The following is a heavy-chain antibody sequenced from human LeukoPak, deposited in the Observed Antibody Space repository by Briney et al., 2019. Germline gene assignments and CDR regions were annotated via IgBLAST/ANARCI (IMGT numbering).Heavy chain of an antibody. CDR1: GYPISSGYY. CDR2: IYHSGST. CDR3: ARERSGYSLFDY. V-gene: IGHV4-38-2*02. Sequence: PSETLSLTCTVSGYPISSGYYWGWIRQPPGKGLEWIGSIYHSGSTYYNPSLKSRVTISVDTSKNQFSLKLSSVTAADTAVYYCARERSGYSLFDYWGQGTLVTVSS. J-gene: IGHJ4*02. D-gene: IGHD3-22*01.